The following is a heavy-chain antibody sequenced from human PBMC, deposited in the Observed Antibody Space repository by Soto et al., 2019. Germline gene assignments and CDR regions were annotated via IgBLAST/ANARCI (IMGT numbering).Heavy chain of an antibody. D-gene: IGHD6-13*01. CDR3: AKEYGSTWIDH. V-gene: IGHV3-30*18. Sequence: QVELVESGGGVVQPGRSLRLSCAASGFTFSTYGMHWVRQAPGKGLEWVAAMSYDGTKEYYVDSVKGRFTISRDNSRNTLFLQLNSLRAEDTAVYDCAKEYGSTWIDHWGQGTLVTVSS. J-gene: IGHJ4*02. CDR1: GFTFSTYG. CDR2: MSYDGTKE.